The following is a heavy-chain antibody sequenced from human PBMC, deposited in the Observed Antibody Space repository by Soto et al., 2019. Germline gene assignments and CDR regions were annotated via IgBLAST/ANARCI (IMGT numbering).Heavy chain of an antibody. CDR2: ISYYSTNK. Sequence: GGSLRLSCAASGFTFSTYAMHWLRQAPVNGLEFVAIISYYSTNKFYSDSVKGRFTISRYNSKNTLYLQMSSVRPEDAAVYYCXKTEPGGRWSGTCHPDYWGQGTLVTVSS. CDR3: XKTEPGGRWSGTCHPDY. V-gene: IGHV3-30*18. J-gene: IGHJ4*02. D-gene: IGHD3-3*01. CDR1: GFTFSTYA.